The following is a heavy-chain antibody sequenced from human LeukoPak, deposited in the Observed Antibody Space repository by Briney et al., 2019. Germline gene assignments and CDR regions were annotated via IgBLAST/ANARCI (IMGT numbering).Heavy chain of an antibody. V-gene: IGHV3-33*06. D-gene: IGHD5-18*01. CDR3: AKDLDGDTAMTTDY. J-gene: IGHJ4*02. Sequence: GGSLRLSCAASGFTFSSYGMHWVRQAPGKGLEWVAVIWYDGSNKYYADSVKGRFTISRDNSKNTLYLQMNILRAEDTAVYFCAKDLDGDTAMTTDYWGQGTLVTVSS. CDR2: IWYDGSNK. CDR1: GFTFSSYG.